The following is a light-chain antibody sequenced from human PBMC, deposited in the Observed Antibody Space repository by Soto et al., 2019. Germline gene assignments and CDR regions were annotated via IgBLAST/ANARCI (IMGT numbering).Light chain of an antibody. CDR2: GAS. CDR3: QQRSNWPIT. J-gene: IGKJ5*01. Sequence: EIVLTQSPGTLSLSPGERATLSCRASQSVSSSYLAWYRQKPGQAPRLLIYGASSRATGIPDRFSGSGSGTDFTLTISSLEPEDFAVYYCQQRSNWPITFGQGTRLEIK. CDR1: QSVSSSY. V-gene: IGKV3D-20*02.